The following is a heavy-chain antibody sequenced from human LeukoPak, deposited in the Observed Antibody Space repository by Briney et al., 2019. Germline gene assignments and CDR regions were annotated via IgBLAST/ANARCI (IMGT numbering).Heavy chain of an antibody. D-gene: IGHD2-8*01. J-gene: IGHJ5*02. CDR1: GYTFTGYY. V-gene: IGHV1-2*06. CDR2: INPNSGGT. Sequence: ASVKVSCKASGYTFTGYYMHWVRQAPGQGLEWMGRINPNSGGTNYAQKFQGRVTITADESTSTAYMELSSLRSEDTAVYYCARDMTYCTNGVCLAPWFDPWGQGTLVTVSS. CDR3: ARDMTYCTNGVCLAPWFDP.